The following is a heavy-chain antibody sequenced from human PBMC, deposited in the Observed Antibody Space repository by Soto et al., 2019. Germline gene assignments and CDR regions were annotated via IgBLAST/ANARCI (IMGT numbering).Heavy chain of an antibody. V-gene: IGHV3-15*01. J-gene: IGHJ4*02. CDR2: IKSKTDGGTT. CDR1: GFTFSNAW. CDR3: TTTTPTVTRPVGWY. Sequence: GGSLRLSCAASGFTFSNAWMSWVRQAPGKGLEWVGRIKSKTDGGTTDYAAPVKGRFTISRDDSKNTLYLQMNSLKTEDTAVYYCTTTTPTVTRPVGWYWGQGTLVTVSS. D-gene: IGHD4-17*01.